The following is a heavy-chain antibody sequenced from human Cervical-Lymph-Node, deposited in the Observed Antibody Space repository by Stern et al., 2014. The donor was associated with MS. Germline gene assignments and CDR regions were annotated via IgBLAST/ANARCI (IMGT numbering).Heavy chain of an antibody. CDR2: IYYSGRT. D-gene: IGHD4-17*01. CDR1: GDSINSGDFH. V-gene: IGHV4-30-4*01. CDR3: ARMKTGLRENRGFDF. Sequence: QVQLQESGPGLVKPSETLSLTCTVSGDSINSGDFHWSWLRQSPGKGLDWIVFIYYSGRTYNNQSLKSRVTMSIDTSANQFSLNLTSVTAADTALYVCARMKTGLRENRGFDFWGQGTQVTVSS. J-gene: IGHJ4*02.